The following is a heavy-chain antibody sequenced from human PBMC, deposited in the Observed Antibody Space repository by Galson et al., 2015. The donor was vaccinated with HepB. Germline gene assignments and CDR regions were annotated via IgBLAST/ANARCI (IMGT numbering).Heavy chain of an antibody. CDR3: ARVSGYDFPPDHHDAFDI. V-gene: IGHV1-3*01. D-gene: IGHD5-12*01. CDR1: GYTFTSYA. CDR2: INAGNGNT. Sequence: SVKVSCKASGYTFTSYAMHWVRQAPGQRLEWMGWINAGNGNTKYSQKFQGRVTITRDTSASTAYMELSSLRSEDTAVYYCARVSGYDFPPDHHDAFDIWGQGTMVTVSS. J-gene: IGHJ3*02.